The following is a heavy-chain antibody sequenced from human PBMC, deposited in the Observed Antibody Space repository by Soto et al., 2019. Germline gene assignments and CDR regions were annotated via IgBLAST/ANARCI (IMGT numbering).Heavy chain of an antibody. CDR1: GFTFSSFW. J-gene: IGHJ4*02. D-gene: IGHD2-2*01. CDR2: IKQDGSEK. Sequence: PGGSLRLSCAASGFTFSSFWMSCVRQAPGRGLEWLANIKQDGSEKYYVDSVKGRFTISRDNAKNSLYLQMNSLRVEDTAVYYCASAGHCSSASCLPFNYWGQGALVTVSS. V-gene: IGHV3-7*03. CDR3: ASAGHCSSASCLPFNY.